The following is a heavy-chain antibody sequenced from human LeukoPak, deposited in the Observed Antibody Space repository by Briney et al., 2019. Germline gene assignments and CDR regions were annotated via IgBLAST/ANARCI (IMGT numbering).Heavy chain of an antibody. CDR3: ARRGAIVGHFDY. Sequence: SETLSLTRTDSGGSISSSSYYWGWIRQPPGKGLEWIGSIYYSGSTYYNPSLKSRVTISVDTSKNRFSLKLSSVTAADTAVYYCARRGAIVGHFDYWGQGTLVTVSS. CDR1: GGSISSSSYY. D-gene: IGHD1-26*01. CDR2: IYYSGST. V-gene: IGHV4-39*01. J-gene: IGHJ4*02.